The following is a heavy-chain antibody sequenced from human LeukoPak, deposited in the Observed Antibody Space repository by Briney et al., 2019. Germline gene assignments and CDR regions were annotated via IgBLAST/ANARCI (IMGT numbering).Heavy chain of an antibody. D-gene: IGHD6-25*01. CDR1: GFSLRTRGVG. Sequence: SGPTLVNPTQTLTLTCTFSGFSLRTRGVGVGWIRQPPGKALEWLALIYWDDDNRYSPSLKNRLTATRDTSRNQVVLTMTNMDPVDTATYYCAHRPNRHSNGWNTGFFDYWGQGTLVTVSS. CDR2: IYWDDDN. CDR3: AHRPNRHSNGWNTGFFDY. V-gene: IGHV2-5*02. J-gene: IGHJ4*02.